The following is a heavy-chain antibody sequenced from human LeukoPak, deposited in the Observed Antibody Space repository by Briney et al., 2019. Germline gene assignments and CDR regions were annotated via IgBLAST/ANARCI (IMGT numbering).Heavy chain of an antibody. Sequence: MTSGTLSLTCAVSGASISSHNWWWSWVRQPPGKGLEWIGEIYHSGSTNYNPSLKSRVTMSVDKSKNQFSLNLCSVTAADTAVYYCASAEPRGIIWYPSWGQGTLVTVSS. CDR2: IYHSGST. CDR1: GASISSHNW. D-gene: IGHD6-13*01. J-gene: IGHJ5*02. CDR3: ASAEPRGIIWYPS. V-gene: IGHV4-4*02.